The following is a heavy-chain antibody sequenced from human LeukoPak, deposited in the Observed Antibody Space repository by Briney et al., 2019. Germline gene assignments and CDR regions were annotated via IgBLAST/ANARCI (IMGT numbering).Heavy chain of an antibody. CDR3: ARVPLDDASGHYYPH. CDR1: GYTFTNYG. V-gene: IGHV1-3*04. D-gene: IGHD3-22*01. Sequence: GASVKVSCKTSGYTFTNYGMHWVRQAPRQSPEWMGWINTGKGNSKSSQKFQDRVTLTRDTSASTAYMELNSLSSEDTAVYYCARVPLDDASGHYYPHWGQGTLVTVPS. CDR2: INTGKGNS. J-gene: IGHJ1*01.